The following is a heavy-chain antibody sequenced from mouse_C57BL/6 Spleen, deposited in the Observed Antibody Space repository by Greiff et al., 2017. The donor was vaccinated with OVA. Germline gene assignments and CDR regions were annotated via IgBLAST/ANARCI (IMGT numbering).Heavy chain of an antibody. D-gene: IGHD2-5*01. Sequence: QVQLQQSGAELVKPGASVKLSCKASGYTFTTYPIEWMKQNHGKSLEWIGNFHPYNDDTKYNEKFKGKATLTVEKSSSTVYLELSRLTSDDSAVYYCARGDSSNYRYWYFDVWGTGTTVTVSS. V-gene: IGHV1-47*01. CDR2: FHPYNDDT. CDR1: GYTFTTYP. J-gene: IGHJ1*03. CDR3: ARGDSSNYRYWYFDV.